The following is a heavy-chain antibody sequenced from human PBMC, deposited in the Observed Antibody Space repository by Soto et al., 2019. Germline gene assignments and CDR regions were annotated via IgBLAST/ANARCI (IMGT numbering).Heavy chain of an antibody. CDR1: GGSISSYF. Sequence: SETLSLTCTVSGGSISSYFYIWVRQPPGKGLEWIGSVYYTGTTDYNPSLKSRVTISVDTSNTQFSINLRSVTAADTAVYYCARDLAAVPRAFDYWGRGTLVTVSS. V-gene: IGHV4-59*01. D-gene: IGHD6-13*01. J-gene: IGHJ4*02. CDR3: ARDLAAVPRAFDY. CDR2: VYYTGTT.